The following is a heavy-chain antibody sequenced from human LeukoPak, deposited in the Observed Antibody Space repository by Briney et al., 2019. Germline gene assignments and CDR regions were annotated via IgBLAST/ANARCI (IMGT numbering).Heavy chain of an antibody. V-gene: IGHV4-61*02. CDR3: AREDRYCSGGSCYS. Sequence: SETLSLTCTVSGGSISSGSYYWSWIRQPAGKGLEWIGRIYTSGSTNYNPSLKSRVIISVDTSKNQFSLELSSVTAADTAVYYCAREDRYCSGGSCYSWGQGTLVTVST. D-gene: IGHD2-15*01. CDR1: GGSISSGSYY. CDR2: IYTSGST. J-gene: IGHJ4*02.